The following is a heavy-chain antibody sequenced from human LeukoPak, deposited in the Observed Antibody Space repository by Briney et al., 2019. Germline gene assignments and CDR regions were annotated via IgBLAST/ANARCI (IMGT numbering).Heavy chain of an antibody. Sequence: SVKVSCKASGGTFSSYAISWVRQAPGQGLEWMGRIIPILGIANYAQKFQGRVTITADKSTSTAYMELSSLRSEDTAVYYCARAGAAVTMFFDFWGQGTLVTVSS. CDR1: GGTFSSYA. J-gene: IGHJ4*02. V-gene: IGHV1-69*04. CDR2: IIPILGIA. CDR3: ARAGAAVTMFFDF. D-gene: IGHD4-17*01.